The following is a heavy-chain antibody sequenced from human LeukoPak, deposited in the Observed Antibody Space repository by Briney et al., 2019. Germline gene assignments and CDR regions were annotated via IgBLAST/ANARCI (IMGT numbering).Heavy chain of an antibody. Sequence: PGGSLRLSCTVSGFTVSSNSMNWVRQAPGKGLEWVSAISDSGGSTNYADSVKGRFTISRDNSNNTLYLQMNSLRAEDTAVYYCAKARGSGYAEYYFDYWGQGTLVTVSS. J-gene: IGHJ4*02. CDR1: GFTVSSNS. CDR2: ISDSGGST. V-gene: IGHV3-23*01. D-gene: IGHD5-12*01. CDR3: AKARGSGYAEYYFDY.